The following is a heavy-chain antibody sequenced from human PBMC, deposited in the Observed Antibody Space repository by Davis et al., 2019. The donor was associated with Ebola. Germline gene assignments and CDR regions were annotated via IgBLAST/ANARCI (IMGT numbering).Heavy chain of an antibody. CDR2: MNPNSGNT. V-gene: IGHV1-8*01. CDR1: GYTFTSYD. CDR3: ASPTRRSGYYYNYYYYGRDV. Sequence: AASVKVSCKASGYTFTSYDINWVRQATGQGLEWMGWMNPNSGNTGYAQKFQGWVTMTRDTSISTAYMELSRLRSEDTAVYYCASPTRRSGYYYNYYYYGRDVWGQGTTVTVSS. D-gene: IGHD3-22*01. J-gene: IGHJ6*02.